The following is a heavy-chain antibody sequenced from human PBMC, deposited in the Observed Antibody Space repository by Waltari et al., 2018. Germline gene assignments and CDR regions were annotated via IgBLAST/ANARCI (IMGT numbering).Heavy chain of an antibody. Sequence: QVQLQESGPGLVTPSETLSLTCPVSGYSISSGYYWGWIRQPPGKGLEWIGSIYHGGTTYYNPSLKGRVTISIDTSKNQFSLKLSSVTAADTAVYYCARGEDLYSTLEYWSQGTLVTVSS. V-gene: IGHV4-38-2*01. J-gene: IGHJ4*02. CDR2: IYHGGTT. CDR3: ARGEDLYSTLEY. CDR1: GYSISSGYY. D-gene: IGHD6-13*01.